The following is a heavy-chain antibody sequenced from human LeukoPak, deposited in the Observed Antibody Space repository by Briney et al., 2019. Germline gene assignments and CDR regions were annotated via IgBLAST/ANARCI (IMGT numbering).Heavy chain of an antibody. V-gene: IGHV4-61*05. J-gene: IGHJ4*02. Sequence: SETLSLTCTVSGGAISNTSYYWGWIRQPPGKGLEWIGYIYYSGSTKYNPSLKSRVTISVDASKTQFSLKLNSVTAADTAVYYCARGSRELYYFDYWGQGTLVTVSS. CDR2: IYYSGST. CDR1: GGAISNTSYY. CDR3: ARGSRELYYFDY. D-gene: IGHD1-7*01.